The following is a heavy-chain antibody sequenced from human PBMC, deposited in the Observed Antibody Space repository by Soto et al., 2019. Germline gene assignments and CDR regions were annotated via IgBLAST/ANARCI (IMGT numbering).Heavy chain of an antibody. CDR1: GGSISSYD. J-gene: IGHJ4*02. Sequence: SETLSVTCTVSGGSISSYDWSWIRQPPGKGLEWIGYIYYSGSTNYNPSLKSRVTISVDTSKNQFSLKLSSVTAADTAVYYCAKDPSTRYDCSGGSCYSVFYYWGQGTLVTVSS. D-gene: IGHD2-15*01. CDR2: IYYSGST. V-gene: IGHV4-59*01. CDR3: AKDPSTRYDCSGGSCYSVFYY.